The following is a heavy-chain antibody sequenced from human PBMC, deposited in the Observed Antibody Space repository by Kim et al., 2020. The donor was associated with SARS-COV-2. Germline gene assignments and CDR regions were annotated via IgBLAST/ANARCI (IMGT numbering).Heavy chain of an antibody. V-gene: IGHV3-21*01. J-gene: IGHJ6*02. D-gene: IGHD4-17*01. Sequence: YYADSVKGRFTISRDNAKNSLYLQMNSLRAEDTAVYYCARYGYYYYGMDVWGQGTTVTVSS. CDR3: ARYGYYYYGMDV.